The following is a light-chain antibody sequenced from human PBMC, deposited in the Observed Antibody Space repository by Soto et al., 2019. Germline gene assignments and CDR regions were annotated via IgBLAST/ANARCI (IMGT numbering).Light chain of an antibody. J-gene: IGLJ1*01. CDR3: ETWDSNTHV. V-gene: IGLV4-60*03. Sequence: QLVLTQSSSASASLGSSVKLTCTLSSGHSSYIIAWHQQQPGKAPRYLMKLEGSGSYNKGSGVPDRFSGSSSGADHYLTNSNFLSEDEADYYCETWDSNTHVFGTGTKVTV. CDR1: SGHSSYI. CDR2: LEGSGSY.